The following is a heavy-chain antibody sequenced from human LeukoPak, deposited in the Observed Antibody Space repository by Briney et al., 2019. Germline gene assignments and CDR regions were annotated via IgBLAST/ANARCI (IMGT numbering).Heavy chain of an antibody. V-gene: IGHV1-69*04. J-gene: IGHJ5*02. Sequence: SVKVSCKASGYTFTSYGISWVRQAPGQGLEWMGRIIPILGIANYAQKFQGRVTITADKSTSTAYMELSSLRSEDTAVYYCARAEAYCSGGSCYTANWFDPWGQGTLVTVSS. D-gene: IGHD2-15*01. CDR2: IIPILGIA. CDR1: GYTFTSYG. CDR3: ARAEAYCSGGSCYTANWFDP.